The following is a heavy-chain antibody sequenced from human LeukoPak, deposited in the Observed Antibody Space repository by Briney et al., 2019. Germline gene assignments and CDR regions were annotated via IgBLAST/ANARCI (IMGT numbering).Heavy chain of an antibody. J-gene: IGHJ4*02. CDR2: IWYDGSNK. D-gene: IGHD3-10*01. CDR1: GFTFSSYG. Sequence: GGSLRLSCAASGFTFSSYGMHWVRQAPGKGLEWVAVIWYDGSNKYYADSVKGRFTISRDNSKNTLYLQMNSLRAEDTAVYYCASLFHGSGSQSFDCWGQGTLVTVSS. CDR3: ASLFHGSGSQSFDC. V-gene: IGHV3-33*01.